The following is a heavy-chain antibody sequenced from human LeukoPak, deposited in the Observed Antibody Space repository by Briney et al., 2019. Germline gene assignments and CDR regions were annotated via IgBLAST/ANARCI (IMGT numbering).Heavy chain of an antibody. J-gene: IGHJ4*02. CDR3: ARDVSSSPGAFDY. D-gene: IGHD6-13*01. Sequence: PSETLSLTCTVSGGSISSYYWSWIRQPPGKGLEWIGYIYYTGSTNYNPSLKSRVTISVDTSKNQFSLKLSSVTAADTAVYYCARDVSSSPGAFDYWGQGTLVTVSS. CDR1: GGSISSYY. CDR2: IYYTGST. V-gene: IGHV4-59*01.